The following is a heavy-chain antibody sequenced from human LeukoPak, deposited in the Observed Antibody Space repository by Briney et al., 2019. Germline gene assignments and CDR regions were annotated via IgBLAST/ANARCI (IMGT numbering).Heavy chain of an antibody. CDR2: IYHSGST. CDR1: GYSISSGYY. CDR3: ARKDPGYSGYSDFDY. D-gene: IGHD5-12*01. Sequence: PSETLSLTCTVSGYSISSGYYWGWIRQPPGKGLERIGNIYHSGSTYYNPSLKSRVTISLDTSKNQFSLKLSSVTAADTAIYYCARKDPGYSGYSDFDYWGQGTLVTVSS. J-gene: IGHJ4*02. V-gene: IGHV4-38-2*02.